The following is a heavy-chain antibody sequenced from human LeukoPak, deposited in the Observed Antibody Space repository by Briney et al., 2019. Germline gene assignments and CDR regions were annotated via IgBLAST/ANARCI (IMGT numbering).Heavy chain of an antibody. J-gene: IGHJ4*02. D-gene: IGHD3-3*02. V-gene: IGHV3-66*01. CDR3: AREGHLYYFDY. Sequence: PGGSLRLSCAASGFTVSSNYMSWVRQAPGKGLEWVSVIYSGGSTYYADSVKGRFTISRDNSKNTLYLQMNSLRAEDTAVYYCAREGHLYYFDYWGQGTLVTVSS. CDR2: IYSGGST. CDR1: GFTVSSNY.